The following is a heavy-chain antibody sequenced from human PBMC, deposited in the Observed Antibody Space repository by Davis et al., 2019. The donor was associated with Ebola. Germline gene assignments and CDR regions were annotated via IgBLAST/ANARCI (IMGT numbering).Heavy chain of an antibody. CDR2: INQDGNQK. CDR3: ARRNYFGSNGYQY. CDR1: GFTFGSYA. D-gene: IGHD3-22*01. Sequence: GESLKISCAASGFTFGSYAMSWVRQAPGKGLEWVANINQDGNQKENVDSVKGRFTISRDNAKSSLYLQMNSLRAEDTAVFYCARRNYFGSNGYQYWGQGTLVTVSS. V-gene: IGHV3-7*03. J-gene: IGHJ4*02.